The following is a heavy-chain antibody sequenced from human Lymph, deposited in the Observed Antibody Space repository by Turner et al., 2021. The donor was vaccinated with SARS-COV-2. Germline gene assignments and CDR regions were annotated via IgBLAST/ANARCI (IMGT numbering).Heavy chain of an antibody. V-gene: IGHV1-24*01. CDR2: CDPEEGKT. J-gene: IGHJ6*02. CDR3: ATDRSSGWPHYYYYTMDV. CDR1: GYTLTELS. Sequence: QVQLVQSGAEVKKPGASVKVSCKVSGYTLTELSMHWVRQAPGKGLEWMGGCDPEEGKTIYAQKFQDRVTMTEDTSTDTAYMELSSLGSEDTAVYYCATDRSSGWPHYYYYTMDVWGQGTTVTVSS. D-gene: IGHD6-19*01.